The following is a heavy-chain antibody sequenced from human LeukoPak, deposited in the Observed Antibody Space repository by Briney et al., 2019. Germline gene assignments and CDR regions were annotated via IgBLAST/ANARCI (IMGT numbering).Heavy chain of an antibody. J-gene: IGHJ4*02. CDR3: ATATIGTADL. V-gene: IGHV3-66*01. CDR2: IYTGGST. Sequence: GGSLRLSCAASGFSVSGNYMTWVRQAPGKGLECVSVIYTGGSTYYADSVKGRFTIFRDNSKNTLYLQLNSLRVDDTAVYYCATATIGTADLWGRETRVTVSS. CDR1: GFSVSGNY. D-gene: IGHD4/OR15-4a*01.